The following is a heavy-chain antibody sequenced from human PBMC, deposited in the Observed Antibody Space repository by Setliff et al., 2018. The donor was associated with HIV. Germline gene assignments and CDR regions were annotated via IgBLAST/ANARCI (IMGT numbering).Heavy chain of an antibody. Sequence: SETLSLTCTVSGDSISASGPGYYWGWVRQPPGGGLEWIGSVYYSGSTYYNPSLKSRITISVDTSKNQFSLRLSSVTAADTAVYYCARQGLVLVPASIDWRLPPSPIDYWGQGTLVTVSS. D-gene: IGHD2-2*01. V-gene: IGHV4-39*01. J-gene: IGHJ4*02. CDR1: GDSISASGPGYY. CDR2: VYYSGST. CDR3: ARQGLVLVPASIDWRLPPSPIDY.